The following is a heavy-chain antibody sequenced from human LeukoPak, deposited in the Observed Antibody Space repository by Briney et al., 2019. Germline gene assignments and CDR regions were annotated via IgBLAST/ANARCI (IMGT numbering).Heavy chain of an antibody. CDR1: GYSISNGYY. CDR2: IYHSGST. J-gene: IGHJ6*04. D-gene: IGHD3-10*01. Sequence: SETLSLTCAVSGYSISNGYYWGWIRQPPGKGLQWIRSIYHSGSTYYNPSLKSRVTISVDTSKNQFSLKLSSVTAADTAVYYCARCGSGSYYTYYYYGMDVWGKGTTVTVSS. CDR3: ARCGSGSYYTYYYYGMDV. V-gene: IGHV4-38-2*01.